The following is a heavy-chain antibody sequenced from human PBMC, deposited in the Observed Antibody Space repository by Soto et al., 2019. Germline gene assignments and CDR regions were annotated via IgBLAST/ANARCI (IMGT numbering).Heavy chain of an antibody. D-gene: IGHD4-17*01. CDR1: GFSIGNYN. Sequence: PGGSLRLSCTASGFSIGNYNMNRVRQAPGKGLEWVAVIWYDGSNKYYADSVKGRFTISRDNSKNTLYLQMNSLRAEDTAVYYCARERYGDYPYYYGMDVWGQGTTVTVSS. CDR3: ARERYGDYPYYYGMDV. CDR2: IWYDGSNK. V-gene: IGHV3-33*01. J-gene: IGHJ6*02.